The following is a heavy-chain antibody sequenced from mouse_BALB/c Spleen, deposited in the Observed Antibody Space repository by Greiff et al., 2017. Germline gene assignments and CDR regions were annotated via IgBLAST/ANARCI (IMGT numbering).Heavy chain of an antibody. J-gene: IGHJ4*01. CDR2: INPSNGGT. Sequence: QVQLQQSGAELVKPGASVKLSCKASGYTFTSYYMYWVKQRPGQGLEWIGEINPSNGGTNFNEKFKSKATLTVDKSSSTAYMQLSSLTSEDSAVYYCTSHYYGYAMDYWGQGTSVTVSS. V-gene: IGHV1S81*02. CDR3: TSHYYGYAMDY. D-gene: IGHD1-2*01. CDR1: GYTFTSYY.